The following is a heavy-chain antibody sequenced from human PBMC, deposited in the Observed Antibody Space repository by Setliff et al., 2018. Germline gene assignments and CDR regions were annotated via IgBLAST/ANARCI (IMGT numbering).Heavy chain of an antibody. Sequence: NPSETLSLTCAVSGYSISNGFYWGWIRQSPVKGLEWIGSLFDGGSAYYGPSLKSRASISLDASKNQFALKLTSATAADTAVYYCARDPHYDPTYSLPGHAFDFWGQGIMVTVSS. CDR1: GYSISNGFY. CDR3: ARDPHYDPTYSLPGHAFDF. CDR2: LFDGGSA. D-gene: IGHD3-22*01. V-gene: IGHV4-38-2*02. J-gene: IGHJ3*01.